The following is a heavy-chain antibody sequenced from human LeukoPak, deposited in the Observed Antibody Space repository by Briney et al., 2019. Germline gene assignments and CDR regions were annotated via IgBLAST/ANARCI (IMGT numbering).Heavy chain of an antibody. CDR3: ATGKWLDHWFDP. J-gene: IGHJ5*02. Sequence: GGSLRLSCAASGFTFSSYWMHWVRQAPGKGLVWVSRINSDGSSTSYADSVKGRFTISRDNAKNTLYLQMNSLRAEDTAVYYCATGKWLDHWFDPWGQGTLVTVSS. CDR2: INSDGSST. CDR1: GFTFSSYW. V-gene: IGHV3-74*01. D-gene: IGHD5-12*01.